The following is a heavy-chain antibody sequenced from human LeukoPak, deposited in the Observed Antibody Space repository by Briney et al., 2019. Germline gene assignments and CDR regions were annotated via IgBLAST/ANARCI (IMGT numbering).Heavy chain of an antibody. CDR1: GFTFSSYW. V-gene: IGHV3-74*01. Sequence: GGSLRLSCAASGFTFSSYWMHWVRQAPGKGLGWVSRINSDGSSTCYADSVKGRFTISRDNAKNTLYLQMNSLRAEDTAVYYCARYHCSSSSCSRASAFNIWGQGTMVTVSS. J-gene: IGHJ3*02. CDR3: ARYHCSSSSCSRASAFNI. D-gene: IGHD2-2*01. CDR2: INSDGSST.